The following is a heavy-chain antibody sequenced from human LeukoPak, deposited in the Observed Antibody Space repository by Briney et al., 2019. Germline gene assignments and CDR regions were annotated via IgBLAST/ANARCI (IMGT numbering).Heavy chain of an antibody. Sequence: PGGSLRLSCAASGFTFSSYGMSWVRQAPGKGLEWVSAISGSGGSTYYADSVKGRFTISRDNSKNTLYLQMNSLRAEDTAVYYCANRYCSSTSCYPAAYFQHWGQGTLVTVSS. D-gene: IGHD2-2*01. CDR2: ISGSGGST. CDR3: ANRYCSSTSCYPAAYFQH. J-gene: IGHJ1*01. V-gene: IGHV3-23*01. CDR1: GFTFSSYG.